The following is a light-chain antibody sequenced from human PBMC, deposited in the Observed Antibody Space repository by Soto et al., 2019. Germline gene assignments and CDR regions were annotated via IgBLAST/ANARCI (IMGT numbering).Light chain of an antibody. CDR2: DVS. CDR1: SGDVGGYDF. Sequence: QSVLTQPRSVSGYPGQSVTISCTGTSGDVGGYDFVSWYQHHPGKVPKLMIFDVSKRPSGVPDRFSGSKSGSTASLTISGLQPEDEADYYCCSYGGNFYVVGTGTKVTVL. J-gene: IGLJ1*01. V-gene: IGLV2-11*01. CDR3: CSYGGNFYV.